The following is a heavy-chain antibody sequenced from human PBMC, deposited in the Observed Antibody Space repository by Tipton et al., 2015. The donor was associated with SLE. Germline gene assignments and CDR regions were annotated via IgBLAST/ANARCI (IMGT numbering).Heavy chain of an antibody. Sequence: TLSLTCSVSGGSMTGSYWSWVRQPPGRGLEWIGSIYYSGDTHYNPSLKSRVTISVDPAKNQFSLKVNSATAADTAVYYCARADGATGLDYWGQGILVTVSS. CDR2: IYYSGDT. CDR1: GGSMTGSY. D-gene: IGHD1-26*01. CDR3: ARADGATGLDY. J-gene: IGHJ4*02. V-gene: IGHV4-59*12.